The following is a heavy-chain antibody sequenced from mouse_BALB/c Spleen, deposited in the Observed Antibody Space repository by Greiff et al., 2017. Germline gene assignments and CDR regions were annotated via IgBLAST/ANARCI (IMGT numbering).Heavy chain of an antibody. J-gene: IGHJ2*01. D-gene: IGHD2-12*01. CDR2: IWGGGST. V-gene: IGHV2-6-4*01. CDR3: ARNHDGGFDY. CDR1: GFSLSSYC. Sequence: VKLMESGPGLVAPSQSLSITCTVSGFSLSSYCVHWVRQPPGQGLEWLGMIWGGGSTDYNSALKSRLSISKDNSKSQVFLKMNSLQTDDTAMYYCARNHDGGFDYWGQGTTLTVSS.